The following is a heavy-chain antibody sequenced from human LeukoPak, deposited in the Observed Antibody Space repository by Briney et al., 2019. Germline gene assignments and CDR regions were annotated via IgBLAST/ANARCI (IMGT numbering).Heavy chain of an antibody. Sequence: GGSLRLSCAASGFTFSSYSMNWVRQAPGKGLQWVSYISSAGKTIYYADSVKGRFTISRDNTKNSLYLQMNSLRAEDAAVYYCAREDLGCSGGSCSYYFDYWGQGTLVTVSS. D-gene: IGHD2-15*01. CDR3: AREDLGCSGGSCSYYFDY. CDR1: GFTFSSYS. J-gene: IGHJ4*02. CDR2: ISSAGKTI. V-gene: IGHV3-48*04.